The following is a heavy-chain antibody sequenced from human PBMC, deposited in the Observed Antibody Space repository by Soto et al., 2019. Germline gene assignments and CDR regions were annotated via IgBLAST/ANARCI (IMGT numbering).Heavy chain of an antibody. CDR3: ATVWDTIFGVAYYFDY. V-gene: IGHV1-24*01. J-gene: IGHJ4*02. D-gene: IGHD3-3*01. CDR2: FDPEDGET. CDR1: GYTLTELS. Sequence: GASVKVSCKVSGYTLTELSMHWVRQAPGKGLEWMGGFDPEDGETIYAQKFQGRVTMTEDTSTDTAYMELSSLRSEDTAVYYCATVWDTIFGVAYYFDYWGQGTLVTVSS.